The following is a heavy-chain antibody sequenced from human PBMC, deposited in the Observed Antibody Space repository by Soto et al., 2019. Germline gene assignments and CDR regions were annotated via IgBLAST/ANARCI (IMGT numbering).Heavy chain of an antibody. J-gene: IGHJ5*02. CDR2: ISSSSKYI. V-gene: IGHV3-21*01. CDR3: ARDEVVILPTTTQSEFDP. CDR1: GFTFSSSS. Sequence: EVQLVESGGGLVKPGGSLRLSCAASGFTFSSSSMNWVRQAPGKGLEWVSSISSSSKYIYYADSVRGRFTISRDNARNSMHLQMNSLRADDTTVYYCARDEVVILPTTTQSEFDPWGQGTLVTVSS. D-gene: IGHD1-7*01.